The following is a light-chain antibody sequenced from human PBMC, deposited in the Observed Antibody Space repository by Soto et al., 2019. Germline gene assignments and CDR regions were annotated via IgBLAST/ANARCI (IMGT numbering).Light chain of an antibody. CDR2: GGS. CDR3: QQYGSSRGT. V-gene: IGKV3-20*01. CDR1: QSVSSNH. Sequence: DIVLTQSPGTLSLSPGESATLSCRASQSVSSNHLAWYQQKPGQAPRLLIYGGSSRATGIPDRFSGSGSGTDFTLTISRLEPEDFAVYYCQQYGSSRGTFGPGTKVDI. J-gene: IGKJ3*01.